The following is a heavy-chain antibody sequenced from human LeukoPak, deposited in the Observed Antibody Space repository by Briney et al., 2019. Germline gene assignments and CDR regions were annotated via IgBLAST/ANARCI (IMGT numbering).Heavy chain of an antibody. J-gene: IGHJ4*02. Sequence: ASVEVSCKASGYTFTSYYMHWVRQAPGQGLEWMGIINPSGGSTSYAQKFQGRVTTTADKATSTAYMELSSLRPEDTAVYYCAGGRTDIVVVPATLRNYYFDYWGQGTLVTVSS. CDR1: GYTFTSYY. CDR3: AGGRTDIVVVPATLRNYYFDY. D-gene: IGHD2-2*01. CDR2: INPSGGST. V-gene: IGHV1-46*01.